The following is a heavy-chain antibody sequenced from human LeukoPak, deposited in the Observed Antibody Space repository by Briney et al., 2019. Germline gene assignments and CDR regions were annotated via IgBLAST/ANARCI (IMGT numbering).Heavy chain of an antibody. CDR1: GFTVSSNY. J-gene: IGHJ3*02. D-gene: IGHD1-26*01. Sequence: GGSLRLSCAASGFTVSSNYMSWVRQAPGKGLEWVSVIYSGGSTYYADSVKGRFTISRDNSKNTLYLQMNSLRAEDTAVYYCARDASGSWTDAFDIWGQGTMVTVSS. CDR3: ARDASGSWTDAFDI. V-gene: IGHV3-66*01. CDR2: IYSGGST.